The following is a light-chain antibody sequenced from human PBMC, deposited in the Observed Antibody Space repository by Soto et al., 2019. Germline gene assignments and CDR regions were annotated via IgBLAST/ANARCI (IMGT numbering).Light chain of an antibody. Sequence: DVVLTQSPLFLPVTLGQPASISCRSSQSLIHSDGSTYLSWFQQRPGQSRRRLIYEVSDRDSGVPDRFSGSGSGTDFTLKISRVEAEDVGVYYCMQGTHWPWTFGQGTKVEIK. CDR3: MQGTHWPWT. J-gene: IGKJ1*01. CDR1: QSLIHSDGSTY. CDR2: EVS. V-gene: IGKV2-30*02.